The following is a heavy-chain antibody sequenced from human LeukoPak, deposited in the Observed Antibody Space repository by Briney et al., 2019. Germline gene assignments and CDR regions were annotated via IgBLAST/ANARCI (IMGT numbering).Heavy chain of an antibody. J-gene: IGHJ3*02. D-gene: IGHD1-26*01. CDR2: IRYDGSNR. CDR1: GFTFSSYG. Sequence: PGGSPRLSCAASGFTFSSYGMHWIRQVPGKGLEWVAFIRYDGSNRYYADSVKGRFTISRDNSKNTLYLQMNSLRAEDTAVYYCAKDLEYSGTYPDALDIWGQGTMVTVSS. CDR3: AKDLEYSGTYPDALDI. V-gene: IGHV3-30*02.